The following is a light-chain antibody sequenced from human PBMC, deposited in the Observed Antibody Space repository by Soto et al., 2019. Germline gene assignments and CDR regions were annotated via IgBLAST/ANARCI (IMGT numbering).Light chain of an antibody. J-gene: IGLJ1*01. CDR3: CSYAGSYV. CDR2: EGS. Sequence: QSALTQPASVSGSPGQSITISCTATSSDVGSYNLVSWYQQHPGKAPKLMIYEGSRRPSGVSNRFSGSKSGNTASLTISGLQAEDEADYHCCSYAGSYVFGTGTKLTVL. V-gene: IGLV2-23*01. CDR1: SSDVGSYNL.